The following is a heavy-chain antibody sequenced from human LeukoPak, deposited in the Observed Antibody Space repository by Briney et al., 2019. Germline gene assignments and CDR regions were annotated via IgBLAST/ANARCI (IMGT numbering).Heavy chain of an antibody. V-gene: IGHV3-21*04. CDR2: ISSSSSYI. J-gene: IGHJ5*02. CDR1: GFTFSSYS. Sequence: GGSLRLSCAASGFTFSSYSMNWVRQAPGKGLEWVSSISSSSSYIYYADSVKGRFTISRDNAKNSLYLQMNSLRAEDTAVYYCARHFTMIRGASFYWFDPWGQGTLVTVSS. CDR3: ARHFTMIRGASFYWFDP. D-gene: IGHD3-22*01.